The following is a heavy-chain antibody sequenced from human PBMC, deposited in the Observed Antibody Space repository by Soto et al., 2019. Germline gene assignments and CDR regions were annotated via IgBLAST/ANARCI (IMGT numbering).Heavy chain of an antibody. D-gene: IGHD5-12*01. V-gene: IGHV4-30-4*01. Sequence: QVQLQESGPGLVKPSQTLYLTCAVSGGSISSGDYYWSWFRQPPGKGLEWIGYIYYSGNTYYNPSLKSRVAISVDTSKNQFSLKLSSVTAADTAVYYCARLDVRSGYSDFWGQASLVTVSS. CDR2: IYYSGNT. CDR3: ARLDVRSGYSDF. J-gene: IGHJ4*02. CDR1: GGSISSGDYY.